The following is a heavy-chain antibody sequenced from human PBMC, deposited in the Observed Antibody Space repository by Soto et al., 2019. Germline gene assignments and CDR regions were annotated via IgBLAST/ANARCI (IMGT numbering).Heavy chain of an antibody. CDR1: GFTFSNAW. J-gene: IGHJ2*01. CDR2: IKSKNDGGTT. Sequence: GGSLRLSCAASGFTFSNAWMNWVRQAPGKGLEWVGRIKSKNDGGTTDYAAPVKGRFTISRDDSNNTLYLQMNSLNTDDTAVYYCTTDAPYSPENGANWYFDLWGRGTLVTVSS. D-gene: IGHD6-13*01. V-gene: IGHV3-15*07. CDR3: TTDAPYSPENGANWYFDL.